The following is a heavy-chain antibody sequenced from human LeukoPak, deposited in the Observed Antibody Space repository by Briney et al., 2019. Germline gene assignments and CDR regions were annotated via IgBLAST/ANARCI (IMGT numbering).Heavy chain of an antibody. D-gene: IGHD3-9*01. CDR2: IRTSTEGANYA. Sequence: PGGYLRLSCATSGFTFSDYPMNWVRQAPGKGLEWVLNIRTSTEGANYAIYADFVKGRVTFSRDDAKNTLYLHMHGLRDDDTAVYYCARDQRYAFDYWGQGILVTVSS. CDR3: ARDQRYAFDY. V-gene: IGHV3-11*05. CDR1: GFTFSDYP. J-gene: IGHJ4*02.